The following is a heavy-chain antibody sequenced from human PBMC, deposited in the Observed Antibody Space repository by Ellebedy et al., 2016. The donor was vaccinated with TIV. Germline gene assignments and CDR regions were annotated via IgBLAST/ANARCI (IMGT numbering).Heavy chain of an antibody. Sequence: GESLKISCAASAFTVSANYMSWVRQAPGKGLEWVSVISTGNSTYYADSVKDRFTISRDDSKNTLHLQIHSLRVEDTAVYYCATETFNDVDLRIWGVFDMWGQGTMVTVSS. V-gene: IGHV3-66*01. CDR3: ATETFNDVDLRIWGVFDM. D-gene: IGHD2/OR15-2a*01. CDR1: AFTVSANY. CDR2: ISTGNST. J-gene: IGHJ3*02.